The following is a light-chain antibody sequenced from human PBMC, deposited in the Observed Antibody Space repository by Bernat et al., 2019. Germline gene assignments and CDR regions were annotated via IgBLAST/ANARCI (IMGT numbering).Light chain of an antibody. CDR2: DVS. V-gene: IGLV2-14*03. Sequence: QSALTQPASVSGYPGQSITFSCTGTSSDVGGFNYVSWYQQHPGKAPKLMISDVSNRPSGVSNRFSGTKSGNTASLTISGLQAEDEADYYCYSWTTNYVYVFGTGTKVTVL. CDR3: YSWTTNYVYV. CDR1: SSDVGGFNY. J-gene: IGLJ1*01.